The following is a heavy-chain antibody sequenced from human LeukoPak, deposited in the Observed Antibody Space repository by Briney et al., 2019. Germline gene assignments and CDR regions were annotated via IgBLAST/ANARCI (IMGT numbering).Heavy chain of an antibody. V-gene: IGHV3-33*01. CDR2: IWYDGSNK. CDR3: ARDSGEYDRAHPDLNY. J-gene: IGHJ4*02. CDR1: GFTFSSYG. Sequence: GRSLRLSCAASGFTFSSYGMHWVRQAPGKGLEWVAVIWYDGSNKYYADSVKGRFTISRDNSKNTLYLQMNSLGAEDTAVYYCARDSGEYDRAHPDLNYWGQGTLVTVSS. D-gene: IGHD4-17*01.